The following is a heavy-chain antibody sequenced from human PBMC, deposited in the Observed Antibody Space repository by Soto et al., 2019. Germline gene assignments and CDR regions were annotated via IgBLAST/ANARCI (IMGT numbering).Heavy chain of an antibody. CDR3: ARGRGFTFGGVIVIRGWFDP. V-gene: IGHV4-31*03. CDR2: IYYSGST. Sequence: SETLSLTCTVSGGSISSGGYYWSWIRQHPGKGLEWIGYIYYSGSTYYNPSLKSRVTISVDTSKNQFSLKLSSVTAADTAVYYCARGRGFTFGGVIVIRGWFDPWGQGTLVTVSS. CDR1: GGSISSGGYY. D-gene: IGHD3-16*02. J-gene: IGHJ5*02.